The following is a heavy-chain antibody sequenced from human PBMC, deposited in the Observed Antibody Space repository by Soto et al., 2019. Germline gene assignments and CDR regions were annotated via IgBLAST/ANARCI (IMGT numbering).Heavy chain of an antibody. CDR1: GFTFSSYG. V-gene: IGHV3-33*01. CDR3: ARAKGSWSGADAFDI. Sequence: QVQLVESGGGVVQPGRSLRLSCAASGFTFSSYGMHWVRQAPGKGLEWVAVIWYDGSNKYYADSVKGRFTISRDNSKNTVYLQMNSLRAEDTAVYYCARAKGSWSGADAFDIWGQGTMVTVSS. CDR2: IWYDGSNK. D-gene: IGHD2-15*01. J-gene: IGHJ3*02.